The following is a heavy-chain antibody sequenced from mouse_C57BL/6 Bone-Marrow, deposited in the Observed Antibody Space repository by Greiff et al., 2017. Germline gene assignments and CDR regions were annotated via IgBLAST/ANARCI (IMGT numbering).Heavy chain of an antibody. J-gene: IGHJ4*01. CDR3: VRSQEGAMDY. Sequence: EVQLVESGGGLVQPKGSLKLSCAASGFSFNTYAMNWVRQAPGKGLEWVARIRSKSNNYATYYADSVKDRFTISRDDSESMLYLQMNNLKTEDTAMYYCVRSQEGAMDYWGQGTSVTVSS. CDR1: GFSFNTYA. V-gene: IGHV10-1*01. CDR2: IRSKSNNYAT.